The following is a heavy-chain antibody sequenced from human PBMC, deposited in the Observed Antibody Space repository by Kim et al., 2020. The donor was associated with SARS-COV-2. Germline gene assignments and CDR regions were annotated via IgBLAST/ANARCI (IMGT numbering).Heavy chain of an antibody. J-gene: IGHJ4*02. CDR2: IYYSGST. CDR1: GGSISSSSYY. Sequence: SETLSLTFTVSGGSISSSSYYWGWIRQPPGKGLEWIGSIYYSGSTYYNPSLQSRVTISVDTSKNQFSLKLSSVTAADTAVYYCARRGRGYYDSSGDFDYWGQGTLVTVSS. D-gene: IGHD3-22*01. CDR3: ARRGRGYYDSSGDFDY. V-gene: IGHV4-39*07.